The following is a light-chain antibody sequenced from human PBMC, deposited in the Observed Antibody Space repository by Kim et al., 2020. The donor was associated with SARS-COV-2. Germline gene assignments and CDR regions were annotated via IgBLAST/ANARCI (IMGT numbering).Light chain of an antibody. CDR1: QGISNY. CDR3: QKYDSGSWT. CDR2: AAS. Sequence: VSVGDRVTITCRASQGISNYLAWYQQKPGKVPKLLIYAASTLQSGVPSRFSGSGSGTDFTLTISSLQPEDVATYYCQKYDSGSWTFGQGTKVDIK. V-gene: IGKV1-27*01. J-gene: IGKJ1*01.